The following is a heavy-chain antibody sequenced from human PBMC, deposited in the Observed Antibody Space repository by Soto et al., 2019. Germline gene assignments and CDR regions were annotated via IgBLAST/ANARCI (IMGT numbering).Heavy chain of an antibody. J-gene: IGHJ6*02. CDR2: IIPIFGTT. D-gene: IGHD3-9*01. CDR1: GGTFSSYA. V-gene: IGHV1-69*13. CDR3: ARATPSNYYDILTCDRREAYYYYVMDV. Sequence: ASVKVSCKASGGTFSSYAISWVRQAPGQGLEWMGGIIPIFGTTNYAQKFQGRVTITADESTSTAYMELSSLRSEDTAVYYCARATPSNYYDILTCDRREAYYYYVMDVWGQGTTVTVSS.